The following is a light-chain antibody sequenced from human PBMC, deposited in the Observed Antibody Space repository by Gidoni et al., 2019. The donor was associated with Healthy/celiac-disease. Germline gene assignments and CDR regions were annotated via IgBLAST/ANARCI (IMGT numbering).Light chain of an antibody. CDR2: SNN. Sequence: QSVLTQPPSASGTPGQRVPISCSGRSSNIGSNTVNWYQQLPGTAPKLLIYSNNQRPSGVPDRFSGSKSGTSASLAISGLQSEDEADYYCAAWDDSLNGPWVFGGGTKLTVL. J-gene: IGLJ3*02. V-gene: IGLV1-44*01. CDR3: AAWDDSLNGPWV. CDR1: SSNIGSNT.